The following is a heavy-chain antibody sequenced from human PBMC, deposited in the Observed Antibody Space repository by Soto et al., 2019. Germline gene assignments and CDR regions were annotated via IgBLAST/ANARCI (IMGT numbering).Heavy chain of an antibody. D-gene: IGHD6-6*01. CDR2: NYYSGIT. V-gene: IGHV4-31*03. Sequence: QVQLQESGPGLVKPSQTLSLTCTVSGGSISSGGYYWTWIRQHPGKGLEWIGYNYYSGITYYNPSIKIRVTTSLDTSKNRFSLKLSSVTAADTAVYYCARGSSIAGLYYGMDVWGQGTTVTVSS. J-gene: IGHJ6*02. CDR1: GGSISSGGYY. CDR3: ARGSSIAGLYYGMDV.